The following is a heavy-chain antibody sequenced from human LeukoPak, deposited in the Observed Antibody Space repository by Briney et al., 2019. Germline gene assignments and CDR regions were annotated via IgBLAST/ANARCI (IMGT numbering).Heavy chain of an antibody. Sequence: PGGSLRLSCAASGFTFSSKWMHWVRQAPGKGLVWVSRIHKDGSSTTYADSVKGRFTISRDNAKNTLYLQMNSLRAEDTAMYYCAREAYGSGNYYSDYWGQGTQVTVSS. CDR3: AREAYGSGNYYSDY. CDR1: GFTFSSKW. V-gene: IGHV3-74*01. D-gene: IGHD3-10*01. CDR2: IHKDGSST. J-gene: IGHJ4*02.